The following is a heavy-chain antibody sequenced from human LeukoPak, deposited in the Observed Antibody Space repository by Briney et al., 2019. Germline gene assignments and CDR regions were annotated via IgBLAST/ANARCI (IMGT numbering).Heavy chain of an antibody. CDR1: GFTFDDYT. D-gene: IGHD6-19*01. Sequence: PGGSLRLSCAASGFTFDDYTMHWVRQAPGKSLEWVSLITWDSGTTYYKDSVKGRFTISRDNSKNSLYLQMNSLRTKDTALYYCAKGYSSGWYPFDYWGQGTLVTVSS. CDR2: ITWDSGTT. J-gene: IGHJ4*02. CDR3: AKGYSSGWYPFDY. V-gene: IGHV3-43*01.